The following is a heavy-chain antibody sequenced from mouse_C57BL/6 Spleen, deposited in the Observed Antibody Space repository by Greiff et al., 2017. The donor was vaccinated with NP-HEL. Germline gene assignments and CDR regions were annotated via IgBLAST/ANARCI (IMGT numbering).Heavy chain of an antibody. CDR1: GYTFTSFW. Sequence: QVQLQQPGAELVRPGTSVKLSCKASGYTFTSFWMHWVKQRPGQGLEWIGVIDPSDSYTNYNQKFKGKATLTVDTSSSTAYMQLSSLTSEDSAVYYCARSPYITTRSFDVWGTGTTVTVSS. J-gene: IGHJ1*03. CDR2: IDPSDSYT. V-gene: IGHV1-59*01. D-gene: IGHD1-1*01. CDR3: ARSPYITTRSFDV.